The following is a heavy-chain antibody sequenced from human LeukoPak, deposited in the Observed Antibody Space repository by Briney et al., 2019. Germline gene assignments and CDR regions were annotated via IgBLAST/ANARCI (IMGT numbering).Heavy chain of an antibody. J-gene: IGHJ6*02. CDR2: INAGNGII. V-gene: IGHV1-3*01. CDR3: ARGYCSSTSCCMDV. CDR1: GHTSTTYA. D-gene: IGHD2-2*01. Sequence: GASVKVSCKASGHTSTTYAIHWVRQAPGQGLEWMGWINAGNGIIKYSQKFQGRVTITGDTSASTAYMELSSLRSEDTAVYYCARGYCSSTSCCMDVWGQGTTVT.